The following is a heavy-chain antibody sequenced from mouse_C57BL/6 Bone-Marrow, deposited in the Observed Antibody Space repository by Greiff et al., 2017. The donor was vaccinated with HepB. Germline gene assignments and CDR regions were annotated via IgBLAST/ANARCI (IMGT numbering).Heavy chain of an antibody. CDR2: ISDGGSYT. CDR3: ARDYDYAYAMDY. Sequence: EVNVVESGGGLVKPGGSLKLSCAASGFTFSSYAMSWVRQTPEKRLEWVATISDGGSYTYYPDNVKGRFTISRDNAKNNLYLQMSHLKSEDTAMYCCARDYDYAYAMDYWGQGTSVTVSS. D-gene: IGHD2-4*01. V-gene: IGHV5-4*01. CDR1: GFTFSSYA. J-gene: IGHJ4*01.